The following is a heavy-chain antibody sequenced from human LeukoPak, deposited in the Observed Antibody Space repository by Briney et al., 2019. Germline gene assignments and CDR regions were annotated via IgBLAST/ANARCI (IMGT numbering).Heavy chain of an antibody. CDR1: GGSISSGGYY. D-gene: IGHD1-1*01. CDR3: AVRTRTTWAFDI. Sequence: SETLSLTCTVSGGSISSGGYYWSWIRQHPGKGLEWIGYIYYSGSTYYNPSLKSRVTISVDTSKNQFSLKLSSVTAADTAVYYCAVRTRTTWAFDIWGQGTMVTVSS. J-gene: IGHJ3*02. V-gene: IGHV4-31*03. CDR2: IYYSGST.